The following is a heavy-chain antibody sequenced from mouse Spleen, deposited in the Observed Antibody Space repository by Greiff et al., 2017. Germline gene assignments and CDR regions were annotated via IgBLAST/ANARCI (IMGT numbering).Heavy chain of an antibody. CDR3: ATIYYGNPYAMDY. CDR2: ISSGSSTI. V-gene: IGHV5-17*01. Sequence: EVKVVESGGGLVKPGGSLKLSCAASGFTFSDYGMHWVRQAPEKGLEWVAYISSGSSTIYYADTVKGRFTISRDNAKNTLFLQMTSLRSEDTAMYYCATIYYGNPYAMDYWGQGTSVTVSS. J-gene: IGHJ4*01. CDR1: GFTFSDYG. D-gene: IGHD2-1*01.